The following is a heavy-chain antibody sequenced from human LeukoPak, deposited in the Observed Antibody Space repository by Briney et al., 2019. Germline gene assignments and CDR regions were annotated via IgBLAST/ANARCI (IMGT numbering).Heavy chain of an antibody. CDR1: GYSISSGCY. J-gene: IGHJ5*02. D-gene: IGHD3-10*01. CDR3: ARGIYDYYGSANWFDP. V-gene: IGHV4-38-2*01. Sequence: PSETLSLTFAVSGYSISSGCYWGWIRQPPGKGLEWIGSIYHSGSTYYNPSLKSRVTISVDTSKNQFSLKLSSVTAADTAVYYCARGIYDYYGSANWFDPWGQGTLVTVSS. CDR2: IYHSGST.